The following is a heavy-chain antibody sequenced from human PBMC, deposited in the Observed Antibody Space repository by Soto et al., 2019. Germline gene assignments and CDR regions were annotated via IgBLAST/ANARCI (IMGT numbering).Heavy chain of an antibody. CDR2: ISGSGSVT. CDR1: GSTFSSSA. Sequence: GGSLRLSCAASGSTFSSSAMTWVRQAPGKGLEWVSAISGSGSVTYYTSSVRGRFTISRDNSRNTLYLQMNNLRAEDTAVYYCSRNSSGRQGRTPDIWGQGTLVTVSS. V-gene: IGHV3-23*01. D-gene: IGHD6-19*01. CDR3: SRNSSGRQGRTPDI. J-gene: IGHJ3*02.